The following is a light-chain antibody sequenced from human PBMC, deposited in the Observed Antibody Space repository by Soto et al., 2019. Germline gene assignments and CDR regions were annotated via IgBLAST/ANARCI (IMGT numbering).Light chain of an antibody. CDR1: QSISSW. V-gene: IGKV1-5*03. CDR2: KAS. CDR3: QQYNSYRT. J-gene: IGKJ1*01. Sequence: DIQMTQSPSTLSASVGDRVTITGRASQSISSWLAWYKQKPGKAPNLLIYKASSLESGVPSRFSGSGSGTEFTLTIRSLKPDDFATYYCQQYNSYRTFGQGTKVDIK.